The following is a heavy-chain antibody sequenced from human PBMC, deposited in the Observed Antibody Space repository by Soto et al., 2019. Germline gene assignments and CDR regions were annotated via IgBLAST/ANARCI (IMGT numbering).Heavy chain of an antibody. CDR2: IYYNGNT. V-gene: IGHV4-59*08. Sequence: SETLSLTCTVSRGSISTYDWSWIRQPPGKGLECIGYIYYNGNTNYNPSLKSRVTISVDTSKNQFTLNLNSVTAADTAVYYCARHATRSYDYWGQGTLVTVSS. J-gene: IGHJ4*02. CDR3: ARHATRSYDY. CDR1: RGSISTYD.